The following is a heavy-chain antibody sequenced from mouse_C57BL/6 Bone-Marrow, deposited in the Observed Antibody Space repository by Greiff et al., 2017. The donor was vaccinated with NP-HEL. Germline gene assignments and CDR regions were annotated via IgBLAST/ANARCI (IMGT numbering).Heavy chain of an antibody. V-gene: IGHV1-4*01. Sequence: QVQLQQSGAELARPGASVKMSCKASGYTFTSYTMHWVKQRPGQGLEWIGYINPSSGYTKYNQKFKDKATLTADKSSSTAYMQLSSLTSEDSAVYYCARIGSEDFDVWGTGTTVTVSS. CDR3: ARIGSEDFDV. CDR1: GYTFTSYT. CDR2: INPSSGYT. J-gene: IGHJ1*03.